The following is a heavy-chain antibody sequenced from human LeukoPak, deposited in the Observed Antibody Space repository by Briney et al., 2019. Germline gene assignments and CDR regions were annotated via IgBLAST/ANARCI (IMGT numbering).Heavy chain of an antibody. CDR3: ARDHYYGSGSYHIDY. CDR2: ISAYNGNT. D-gene: IGHD3-10*01. Sequence: ASVKVSCKASGYTFTSYGISWVRQASGQGLEWMGWISAYNGNTNYAQKLQGRVTMTTDTSTSTAYMELRSLRSDDTAVYYCARDHYYGSGSYHIDYWGQGTLVTVSS. V-gene: IGHV1-18*01. J-gene: IGHJ4*02. CDR1: GYTFTSYG.